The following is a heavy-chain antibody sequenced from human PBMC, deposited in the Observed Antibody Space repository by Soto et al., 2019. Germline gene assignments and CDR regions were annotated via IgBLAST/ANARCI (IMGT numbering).Heavy chain of an antibody. V-gene: IGHV4-59*08. CDR3: AGSYIAAAAQFDY. CDR1: GGSISSYY. J-gene: IGHJ4*02. D-gene: IGHD6-13*01. CDR2: IYYSGST. Sequence: SETXSLTCTVSGGSISSYYWSWIRQPPGKGLEWIGYIYYSGSTNYNPSLKSRVTISVDTSKNQFSLKLSSVTAADTAVYYCAGSYIAAAAQFDYWGQGTLVTVSS.